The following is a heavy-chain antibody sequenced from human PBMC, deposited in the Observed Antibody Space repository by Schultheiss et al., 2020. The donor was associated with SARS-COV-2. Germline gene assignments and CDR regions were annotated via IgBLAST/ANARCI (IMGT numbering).Heavy chain of an antibody. D-gene: IGHD3-10*01. CDR2: IYYSGST. J-gene: IGHJ4*02. CDR1: GGSISGYY. V-gene: IGHV4-59*01. CDR3: ASVSLHRALDY. Sequence: SETLSLTCTVSGGSISGYYWSWIRQPPGKGLEWIGYIYYSGSTNYNPSLKSRVTISVDTSKNQFSLKLSSVTAADTAVYYCASVSLHRALDYWGQGTLVTVSS.